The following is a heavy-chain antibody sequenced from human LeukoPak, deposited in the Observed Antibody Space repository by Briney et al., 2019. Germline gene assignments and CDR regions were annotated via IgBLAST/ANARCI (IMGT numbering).Heavy chain of an antibody. CDR3: AKGLGQPHYYYYGMDV. V-gene: IGHV3-64D*09. D-gene: IGHD6-19*01. CDR1: GFTFSAYA. J-gene: IGHJ6*02. Sequence: PGGSLRLSCSAPGFTFSAYAMYWVRQAPGKGLEYVSGISSNGGSSFYADSVKGRFTISRDNSKNTLYLQMSSLRAEDTAVYYCAKGLGQPHYYYYGMDVWGQGTTVTVSS. CDR2: ISSNGGSS.